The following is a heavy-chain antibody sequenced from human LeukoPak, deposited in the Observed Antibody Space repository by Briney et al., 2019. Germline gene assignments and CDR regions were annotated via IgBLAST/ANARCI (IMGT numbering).Heavy chain of an antibody. J-gene: IGHJ6*03. D-gene: IGHD2-2*01. CDR2: IIPIFGTA. CDR3: ATKGTNQRQRYCSSTSCPYYYYMDV. Sequence: GSSVKVSCKASGGTFSSYAISWVRQAPGQGLEWMGGIIPIFGTANYAQKFQGRVTITTDESTSTAYMELSSLRSEDTAVYYGATKGTNQRQRYCSSTSCPYYYYMDVWGKGTTVTVSS. CDR1: GGTFSSYA. V-gene: IGHV1-69*05.